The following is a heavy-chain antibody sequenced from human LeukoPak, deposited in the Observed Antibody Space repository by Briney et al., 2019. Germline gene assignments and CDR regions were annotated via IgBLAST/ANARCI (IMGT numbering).Heavy chain of an antibody. CDR2: ISGSGGST. J-gene: IGHJ4*02. V-gene: IGHV3-23*01. D-gene: IGHD6-13*01. CDR1: GFTFSSYA. Sequence: PGGSLRLSCAASGFTFSSYAMSWVRQAPGKGLEWVSAISGSGGSTYYADSVKGRFTISRDNSKNTLYLQMNSLRAEDTAVYYCAKAPGGRIAAAGTGYWGQGTLVTVSS. CDR3: AKAPGGRIAAAGTGY.